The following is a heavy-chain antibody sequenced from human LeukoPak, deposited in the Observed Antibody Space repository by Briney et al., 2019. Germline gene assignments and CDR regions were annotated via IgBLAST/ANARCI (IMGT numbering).Heavy chain of an antibody. Sequence: SETLSLTCTVSGDSISSNNNYWAWIRQPPGKGLEWIGSIYYSGSTYYNPSLKSRLTISVDTSKNQFSLKLSSVTAADTAVYYCARAHDFWSGYFGFFDYWGQGTLVTVSS. CDR1: GDSISSNNNY. CDR3: ARAHDFWSGYFGFFDY. V-gene: IGHV4-39*07. J-gene: IGHJ4*02. D-gene: IGHD3-3*01. CDR2: IYYSGST.